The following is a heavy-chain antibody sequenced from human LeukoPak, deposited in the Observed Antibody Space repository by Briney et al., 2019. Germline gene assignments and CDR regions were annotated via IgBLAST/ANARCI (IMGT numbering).Heavy chain of an antibody. CDR2: IYPGDSDT. V-gene: IGHV5-51*01. CDR3: ARTSSSWYADAFDI. Sequence: RGESLKISCKGSGYSFTSFWIGWVRQMPGKGLEWMGIIYPGDSDTRYSPSFQGQVTISADKSISTAYLQWSSLKASDTAMYYCARTSSSWYADAFDIWGQGTMVTVSS. J-gene: IGHJ3*02. CDR1: GYSFTSFW. D-gene: IGHD6-13*01.